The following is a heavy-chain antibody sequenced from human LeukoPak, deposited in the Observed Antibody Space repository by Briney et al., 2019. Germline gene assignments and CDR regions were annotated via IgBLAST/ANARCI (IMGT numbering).Heavy chain of an antibody. V-gene: IGHV3-30-3*01. CDR1: GFTFSSYA. J-gene: IGHJ4*02. Sequence: SGGSLRLSCAASGFTFSSYAMHWVRQAPGKGLEWVAVISYDGSNKYYADSVKGRFTISRDNSKNTLYLQMNSLRAEDTAVYYCAKAGGYYYDSSGYYFPFDYWGQGTLVTVSS. CDR3: AKAGGYYYDSSGYYFPFDY. D-gene: IGHD3-22*01. CDR2: ISYDGSNK.